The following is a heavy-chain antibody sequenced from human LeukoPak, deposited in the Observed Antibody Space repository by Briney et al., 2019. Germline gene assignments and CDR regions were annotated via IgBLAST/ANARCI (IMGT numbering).Heavy chain of an antibody. J-gene: IGHJ4*02. CDR3: AILQLPTWYSYYDTSRYLKNFDY. V-gene: IGHV3-7*01. CDR2: IKHDGSEK. D-gene: IGHD3-22*01. CDR1: GFTFTSYW. Sequence: VGSLRLSCAAPGFTFTSYWMSWVRQAPGKGLHWVPNIKHDGSEKYYVDSVKGRFTISRDNAKNSLYLQMNSMRSEDTAVYYCAILQLPTWYSYYDTSRYLKNFDYWGQGTLVPVSS.